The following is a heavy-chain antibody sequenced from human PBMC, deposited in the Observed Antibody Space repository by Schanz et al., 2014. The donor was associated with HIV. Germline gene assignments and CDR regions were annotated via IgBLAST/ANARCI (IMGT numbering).Heavy chain of an antibody. CDR2: ISGSGDRT. D-gene: IGHD3-22*01. CDR1: GFSFSRYA. CDR3: AKAEYDSRGNSQSHFDS. Sequence: EVQLLDSGGGLVQPGGSPRVSCAASGFSFSRYAMNWVRQAPGKGLQWVSTISGSGDRTYYAESVRGRVTISRDNSKNISYLQMSNLRAEDTAVYYCAKAEYDSRGNSQSHFDSWGQGTLVTVSA. J-gene: IGHJ4*02. V-gene: IGHV3-23*01.